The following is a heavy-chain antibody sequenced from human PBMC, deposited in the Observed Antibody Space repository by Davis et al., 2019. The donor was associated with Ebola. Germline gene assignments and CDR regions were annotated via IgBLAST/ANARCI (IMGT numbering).Heavy chain of an antibody. CDR3: ARDYYDSSGFLWYFDL. D-gene: IGHD3-22*01. CDR1: GDSINSRNW. V-gene: IGHV4-4*02. CDR2: IYHSGST. J-gene: IGHJ2*01. Sequence: SETLSLTCAVSGDSINSRNWWSWVRQSPGKGLEWIGEIYHSGSTNYNPSLKSRVAISVDKSKNQFSLKLSSVTAADAAVYYCARDYYDSSGFLWYFDLWGRGTLVTVSS.